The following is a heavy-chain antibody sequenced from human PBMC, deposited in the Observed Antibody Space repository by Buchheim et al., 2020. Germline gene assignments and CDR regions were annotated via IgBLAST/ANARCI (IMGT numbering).Heavy chain of an antibody. Sequence: QVQLVQSGAEVKKPGASVKVSCKASGYTFSNYYIHWVRQAPGPGLEWMGIVHPSGGGTSYPQKFQGRVTMTRDTSTSTVYMELSSLRSEDTAVYYCARGGGDIVVVPASIHVHYLDVWGKGTT. CDR3: ARGGGDIVVVPASIHVHYLDV. J-gene: IGHJ6*03. D-gene: IGHD2-2*02. CDR1: GYTFSNYY. V-gene: IGHV1-46*01. CDR2: VHPSGGGT.